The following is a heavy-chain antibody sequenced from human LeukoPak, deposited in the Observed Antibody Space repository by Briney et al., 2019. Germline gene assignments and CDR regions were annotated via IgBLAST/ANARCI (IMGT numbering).Heavy chain of an antibody. J-gene: IGHJ6*02. CDR2: IYCSGGST. Sequence: PGGTLRLSCAASGFTFSSYAMSWVRQPPGKGLEWVSDIYCSGGSTYYAEPVKGRFTISRDNSKNTLYLQMNSLRAEDTAVYYCAKPLYYDCPYYGMDVWGQGTTVTVSS. CDR1: GFTFSSYA. V-gene: IGHV3-23*01. CDR3: AKPLYYDCPYYGMDV. D-gene: IGHD3-22*01.